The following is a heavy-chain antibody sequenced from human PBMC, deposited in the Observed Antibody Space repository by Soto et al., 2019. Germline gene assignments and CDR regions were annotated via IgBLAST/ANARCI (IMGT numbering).Heavy chain of an antibody. CDR2: ISDYNSNR. J-gene: IGHJ4*02. Sequence: VQLVQSGAEVKKPGASVKVSCKTSGYTFTNFGLSSVRQAPGQGLEWMGWISDYNSNRNYEQNVPGRVTMTTDTSASTAYMELRSLRSGDTAVYYCARGGTTIDYWGQGTLVTVSS. CDR1: GYTFTNFG. CDR3: ARGGTTIDY. D-gene: IGHD4-17*01. V-gene: IGHV1-18*01.